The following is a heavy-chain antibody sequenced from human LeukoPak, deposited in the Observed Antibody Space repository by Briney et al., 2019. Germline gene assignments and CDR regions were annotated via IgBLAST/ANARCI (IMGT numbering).Heavy chain of an antibody. D-gene: IGHD5-24*01. CDR3: ARGGGYNTFDY. J-gene: IGHJ4*02. Sequence: GASVKVSCKASGGTFSSYAISWVRQAPGQGLEWMGGIIPIFGTANYAQKFQGRVTITADESTSTAYMELGSLRSEDTAVYYCARGGGYNTFDYWGQGTLVTVSS. CDR2: IIPIFGTA. CDR1: GGTFSSYA. V-gene: IGHV1-69*13.